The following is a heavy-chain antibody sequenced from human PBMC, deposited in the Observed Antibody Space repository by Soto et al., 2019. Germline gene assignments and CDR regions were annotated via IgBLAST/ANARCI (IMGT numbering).Heavy chain of an antibody. CDR1: GYIFATYW. J-gene: IGHJ3*01. CDR3: AKLSMVDSFDL. CDR2: IYPGDSDT. D-gene: IGHD2-8*01. Sequence: GESLKISCKASGYIFATYWIGWVRQEPGKGLEWMGLIYPGDSDTNYNPSLQGRVTISADMSINTAHLQWNSLKASDTAIYFCAKLSMVDSFDLWGQGTMVTVSS. V-gene: IGHV5-51*01.